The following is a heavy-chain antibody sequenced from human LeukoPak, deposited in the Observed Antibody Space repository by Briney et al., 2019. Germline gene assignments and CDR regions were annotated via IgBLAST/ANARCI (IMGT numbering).Heavy chain of an antibody. CDR2: IYSSGST. D-gene: IGHD2-8*01. CDR3: ARGRSMAFDI. CDR1: GGSISSGGSTWN. Sequence: TSETLSLTCGVSGGSISSGGSTWNWNWIRLPPGKGLEWIGSIYSSGSTYYKPSRKSQVTISLDTSKNQFSLRLNSVTAADTDVYSCARGRSMAFDIWGQGTMVIVSS. J-gene: IGHJ3*02. V-gene: IGHV4-30-4*07.